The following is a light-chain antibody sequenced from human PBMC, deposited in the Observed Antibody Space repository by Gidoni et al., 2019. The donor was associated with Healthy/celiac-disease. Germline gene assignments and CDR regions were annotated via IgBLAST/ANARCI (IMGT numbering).Light chain of an antibody. J-gene: IGLJ3*02. V-gene: IGLV2-14*01. CDR1: SSDVGGYNY. CDR3: SSYTSSSTLV. Sequence: QPALTQPASVSGSPGQSNTISFTGTSSDVGGYNYVSWYHQHPGKAPKLLIYDVSNRPSGVSTRFSGSKSGNTASLTISALQAEDEADYYCSSYTSSSTLVFGGGTKLPVL. CDR2: DVS.